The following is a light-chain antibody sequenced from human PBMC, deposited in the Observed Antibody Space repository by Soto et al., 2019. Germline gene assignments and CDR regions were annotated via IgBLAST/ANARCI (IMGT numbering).Light chain of an antibody. CDR2: GAS. CDR1: QSVSSNS. Sequence: IVLTQSPGTLSLSPGERVTLSCRASQSVSSNSLAWYQQKPGQAPRLLIYGASSRATGIPDRFSGSGSGTDFALTISRLEPEDFAVYYCQQYGRSPRTFGQGTKVEIK. J-gene: IGKJ1*01. V-gene: IGKV3-20*01. CDR3: QQYGRSPRT.